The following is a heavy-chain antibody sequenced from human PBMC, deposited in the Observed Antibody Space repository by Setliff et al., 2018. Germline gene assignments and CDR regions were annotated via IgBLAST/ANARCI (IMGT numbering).Heavy chain of an antibody. V-gene: IGHV1-18*01. D-gene: IGHD4-4*01. CDR2: ISAYNGNT. CDR1: GYTFTSYG. Sequence: ASVKVSCKASGYTFTSYGISWVRQAPGQGLEWMGWISAYNGNTNYAQKLQGRVTMTTDTSTSTAYMEVTSLRSDDTAMYYCARDPRDVYRRGGDCWGPGTLVTVSS. J-gene: IGHJ4*02. CDR3: ARDPRDVYRRGGDC.